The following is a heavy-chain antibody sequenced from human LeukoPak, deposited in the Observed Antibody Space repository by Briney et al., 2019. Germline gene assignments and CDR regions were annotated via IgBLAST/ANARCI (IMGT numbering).Heavy chain of an antibody. V-gene: IGHV1-3*01. Sequence: ASVKVSCKASGYTFTSYAMHWVRQAPGQRLEWMGWINAGNGNTKYSQKFQGRVTITRDTSASTAYMELSSLRSEDTAVYYCARPYYDFWSGYYTDYYYGMDVWGQGTTVTVSS. J-gene: IGHJ6*02. D-gene: IGHD3-3*01. CDR1: GYTFTSYA. CDR3: ARPYYDFWSGYYTDYYYGMDV. CDR2: INAGNGNT.